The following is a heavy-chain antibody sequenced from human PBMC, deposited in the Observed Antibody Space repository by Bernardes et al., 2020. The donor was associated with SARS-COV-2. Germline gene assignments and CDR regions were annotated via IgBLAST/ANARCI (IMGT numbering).Heavy chain of an antibody. V-gene: IGHV3-66*01. D-gene: IGHD4-4*01. Sequence: GGSLRLSCAASGFTVSSNYMSWVRQAPGKGLEWVSVIYSGGSTYYADSVKGRFTISRDNSKNTLYLQMNSLRAEDTAVYYCAREWGPDYSFNWFDPWGQGTLVTVSS. J-gene: IGHJ5*02. CDR3: AREWGPDYSFNWFDP. CDR2: IYSGGST. CDR1: GFTVSSNY.